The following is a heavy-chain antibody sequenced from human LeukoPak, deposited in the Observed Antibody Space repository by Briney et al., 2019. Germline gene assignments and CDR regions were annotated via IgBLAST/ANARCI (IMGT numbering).Heavy chain of an antibody. D-gene: IGHD6-13*01. CDR1: GFTFSSYS. J-gene: IGHJ4*02. Sequence: GGSLRLSCAASGFTFSSYSMNWVRQAPGKGLEWFSSISSSSSYIYYADSVKGRFTISRDNAKNSLYLQMNSLRAEDTAVYYCARDGRAAAGSYYFDYWGQGTLVTVSS. CDR2: ISSSSSYI. CDR3: ARDGRAAAGSYYFDY. V-gene: IGHV3-21*01.